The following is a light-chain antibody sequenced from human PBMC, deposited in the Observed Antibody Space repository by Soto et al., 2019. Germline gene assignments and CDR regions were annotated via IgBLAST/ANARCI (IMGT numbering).Light chain of an antibody. Sequence: DIQMTQSPSTLSASVGDRVSITCRASQSISYWLAWYRQNPGKAPKLLIYKASSLESGVPSRFSGSGSGTEFTLTISSLQPDDFAPYYCQQYKSYPSTFGQGTKLEIQ. CDR3: QQYKSYPST. CDR2: KAS. J-gene: IGKJ2*01. V-gene: IGKV1-5*03. CDR1: QSISYW.